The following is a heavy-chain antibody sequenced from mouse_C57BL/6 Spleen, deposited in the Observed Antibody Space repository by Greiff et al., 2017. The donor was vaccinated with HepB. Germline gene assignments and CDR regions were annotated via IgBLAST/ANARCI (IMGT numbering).Heavy chain of an antibody. V-gene: IGHV1-39*01. CDR2: INPNYGTT. Sequence: EVQLQESGPELVKPGASVKISCKASGYSFTDYNMNWVKQSNGKSLEWIGVINPNYGTTSYNQKFKGKATLTVAQSSSTAYMQLNSLTSEDSAVYYCARNYGSSYVDWFAYWGQGTLVTVSA. D-gene: IGHD1-1*01. CDR3: ARNYGSSYVDWFAY. CDR1: GYSFTDYN. J-gene: IGHJ3*01.